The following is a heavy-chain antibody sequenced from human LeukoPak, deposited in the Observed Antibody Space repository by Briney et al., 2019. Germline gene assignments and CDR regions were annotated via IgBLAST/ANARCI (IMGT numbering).Heavy chain of an antibody. CDR2: INPNSDGT. CDR3: ARDNDSRDPPHFDY. D-gene: IGHD3-16*01. Sequence: ASVKVSCKASGYTFTDYYIHWVRQTPGQGLEWMGWINPNSDGTNYAQKFQGRVTMTRDTSISTAYMELSRLRSDDTAVYYCARDNDSRDPPHFDYWGQGTLVTVSS. V-gene: IGHV1-2*02. CDR1: GYTFTDYY. J-gene: IGHJ4*02.